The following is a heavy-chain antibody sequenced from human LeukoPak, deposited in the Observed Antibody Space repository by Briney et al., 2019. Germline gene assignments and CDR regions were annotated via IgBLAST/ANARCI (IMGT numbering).Heavy chain of an antibody. V-gene: IGHV4-34*01. CDR1: GGSFCGYY. CDR2: INHSGST. Sequence: PSETLSLTCAVYGGSFCGYYWSWIRQPPGKGLEWIGEINHSGSTNYNPSLKSRVTISVDTSKNQFPLKLSSVTAADTAVYYCGGSSYYYDSSGYNDDAFDIWGQGTMVTVSS. CDR3: GGSSYYYDSSGYNDDAFDI. D-gene: IGHD3-22*01. J-gene: IGHJ3*02.